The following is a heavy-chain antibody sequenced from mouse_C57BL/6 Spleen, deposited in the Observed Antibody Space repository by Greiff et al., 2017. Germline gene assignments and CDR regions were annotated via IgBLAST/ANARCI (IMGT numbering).Heavy chain of an antibody. D-gene: IGHD3-1*01. CDR3: AREGALPWFAY. J-gene: IGHJ3*01. CDR2: IDPSDSYT. CDR1: GYTFTSYW. V-gene: IGHV1-59*01. Sequence: VQLQQSGAELVRPGTSVKLSCKASGYTFTSYWMHWVKQRPGQGLEWIGVIDPSDSYTNYNQKFKGKATLTVDTSSSTAYMQLSSLTSEDSAVYYCAREGALPWFAYWGQGTLVTVSA.